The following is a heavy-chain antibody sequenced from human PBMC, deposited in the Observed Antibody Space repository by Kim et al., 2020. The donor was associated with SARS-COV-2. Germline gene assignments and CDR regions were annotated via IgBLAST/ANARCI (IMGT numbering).Heavy chain of an antibody. CDR2: IYPGDSDT. J-gene: IGHJ5*02. D-gene: IGHD2-21*01. CDR1: GYTFTDYW. CDR3: ARHLRIAMRRGGMATKFDR. Sequence: GESLKISCKASGYTFTDYWIAWVRQKPGKGLEWMGIIYPGDSDTTYSPSFQGQVTISADKSITTAYLQWSGLKPSDSAVYYCARHLRIAMRRGGMATKFDRWGQGTLVTVS. V-gene: IGHV5-51*01.